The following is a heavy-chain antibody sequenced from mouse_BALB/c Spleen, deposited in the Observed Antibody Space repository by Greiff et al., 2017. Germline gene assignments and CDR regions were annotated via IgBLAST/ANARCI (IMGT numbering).Heavy chain of an antibody. J-gene: IGHJ4*01. V-gene: IGHV5-6*01. CDR3: ARHGIYYGNYADY. Sequence: EVKLVESGGDLVKPGGSLKLSCAASGFTFSSYGMSWVRQTPDKRLEWVATISSGGSYTYYPDSVKGRFTISRDNAKNTLYLQMSSLKSEDTAMYYCARHGIYYGNYADYWGQGTSVTVSS. CDR1: GFTFSSYG. CDR2: ISSGGSYT. D-gene: IGHD2-1*01.